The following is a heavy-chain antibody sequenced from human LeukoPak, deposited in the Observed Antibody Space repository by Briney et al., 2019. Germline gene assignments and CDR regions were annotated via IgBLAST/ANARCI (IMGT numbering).Heavy chain of an antibody. Sequence: GGSLRLSCAASGFTFSSYSMNWVRQAPGKGLELVSSISSSSSYIYYADSVKGRFTIFRDNAKNSLYLQMNSLRAEDTAVYYCARAGYSSGWCFDYWGQGTLVTVSS. J-gene: IGHJ4*02. CDR1: GFTFSSYS. CDR2: ISSSSSYI. V-gene: IGHV3-21*01. CDR3: ARAGYSSGWCFDY. D-gene: IGHD6-19*01.